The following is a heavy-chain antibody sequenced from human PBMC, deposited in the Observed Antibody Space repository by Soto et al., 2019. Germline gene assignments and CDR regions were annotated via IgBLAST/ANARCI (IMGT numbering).Heavy chain of an antibody. CDR1: GGSISSYY. V-gene: IGHV4-59*01. J-gene: IGHJ4*02. D-gene: IGHD6-13*01. CDR3: ARVWSSSWPYFDY. CDR2: IYYSGST. Sequence: SETLSLTCTVSGGSISSYYWSWIRQPPGKGLEWIGYIYYSGSTNYNPSLKSRVTISVDTSKNQFSLKLSSVTAADTAVYYCARVWSSSWPYFDYWGQGTLVTVSS.